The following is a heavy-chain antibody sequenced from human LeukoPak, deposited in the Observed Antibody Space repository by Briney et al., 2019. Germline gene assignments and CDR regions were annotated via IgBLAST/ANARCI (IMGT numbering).Heavy chain of an antibody. J-gene: IGHJ4*02. V-gene: IGHV4-39*01. CDR3: ARNLVMVVAATRYYFDY. D-gene: IGHD2-15*01. Sequence: PSETLSLTCTVSGGSISSSSYYWGWIRQPPGKGLEWIGSIYYSGSTYYNPSLKTRVTISVDTSKNQFSLKLSSVTAADTAVYYCARNLVMVVAATRYYFDYWGQGTLVTVSS. CDR1: GGSISSSSYY. CDR2: IYYSGST.